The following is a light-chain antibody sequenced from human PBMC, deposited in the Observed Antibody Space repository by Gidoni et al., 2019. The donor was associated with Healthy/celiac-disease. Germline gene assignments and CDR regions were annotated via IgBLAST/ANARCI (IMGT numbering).Light chain of an antibody. Sequence: DIVMTPSPDPLAVSLGERATINCKSSQSVLYSSNNKNYLAWYQKKPGQPPKLLIYWGSTRESGVPDRFSGSGSGTDFTLTISSLQAEDVAVYYCQQYYSTPLVTFXPXTKVDIK. CDR1: QSVLYSSNNKNY. CDR3: QQYYSTPLVT. V-gene: IGKV4-1*01. J-gene: IGKJ3*01. CDR2: WGS.